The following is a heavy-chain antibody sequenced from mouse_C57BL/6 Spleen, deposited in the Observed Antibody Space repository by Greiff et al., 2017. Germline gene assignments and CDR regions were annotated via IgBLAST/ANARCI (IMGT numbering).Heavy chain of an antibody. D-gene: IGHD1-1*01. V-gene: IGHV1-4*01. CDR2: INPSSGNT. CDR1: GYTFTSYT. CDR3: AYLLRSSTGYFDV. J-gene: IGHJ1*03. Sequence: QVQLKESGAELARPGASVKLSCKASGYTFTSYTMHWVKQRPGQGLEWIGYINPSSGNTKYNQKFKDQATLTVDKSSSTAYIQLSILKSEDSAVYYCAYLLRSSTGYFDVWGTGTTVTVSS.